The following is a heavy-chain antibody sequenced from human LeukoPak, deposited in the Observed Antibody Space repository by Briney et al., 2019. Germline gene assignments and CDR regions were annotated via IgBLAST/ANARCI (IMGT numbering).Heavy chain of an antibody. D-gene: IGHD3-9*01. Sequence: GASVNVSCKVSGYTLTEISMHWVRQATGKGLERMGGFDPEDGETIYAQKFQGRVTMTEDTSTDTAYMELSSLRSEDTAVYYCARVRLYYDILTPPGDYWGQGTLVTVSS. J-gene: IGHJ4*02. CDR2: FDPEDGET. V-gene: IGHV1-24*01. CDR1: GYTLTEIS. CDR3: ARVRLYYDILTPPGDY.